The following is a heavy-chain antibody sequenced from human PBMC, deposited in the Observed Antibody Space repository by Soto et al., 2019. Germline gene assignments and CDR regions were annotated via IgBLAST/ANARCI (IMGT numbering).Heavy chain of an antibody. J-gene: IGHJ4*02. Sequence: QVHLVQSGAEVKKPGASVKVSCKGSGYAFTTYGITWVRQAPGQGLEWMGWISAHNGNTNYAQKLQGRVTVTRDTSTSTAYIELRSLRSDDTAVYYCARRRYGDYWGQGALVTVSS. V-gene: IGHV1-18*01. D-gene: IGHD1-1*01. CDR3: ARRRYGDY. CDR1: GYAFTTYG. CDR2: ISAHNGNT.